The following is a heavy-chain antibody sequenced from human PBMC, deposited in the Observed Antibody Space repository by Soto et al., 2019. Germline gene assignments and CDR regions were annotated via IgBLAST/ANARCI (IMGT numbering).Heavy chain of an antibody. CDR2: ISSSGSTI. CDR3: ARLDGNSYDSSGYYYYYYGMDV. Sequence: QVQLVESGGGLVKPGGSLRLSCAASGFTFSDYYMSWIRQAPGKGLEWVSYISSSGSTIYHADSVKGRFTISRDNAKNSLYLQMNSLRAEDTAVYYCARLDGNSYDSSGYYYYYYGMDVWGQGTTVTVSS. J-gene: IGHJ6*02. CDR1: GFTFSDYY. D-gene: IGHD3-22*01. V-gene: IGHV3-11*01.